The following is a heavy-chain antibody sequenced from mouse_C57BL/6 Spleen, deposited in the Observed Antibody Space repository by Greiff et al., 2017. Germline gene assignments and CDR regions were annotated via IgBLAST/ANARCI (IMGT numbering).Heavy chain of an antibody. V-gene: IGHV1-64*01. D-gene: IGHD2-2*01. Sequence: VQLQQPGAELVKPGASVKLSCKASGYTFTSYWMHWVKQRPGQGLEWIGMIHPISGSTNYNEKFKSKATLTVDKSSSTAYMQLSSLTSEDSAVYYCARGGLWLRPLDYWGQGTTLTVSS. J-gene: IGHJ2*01. CDR2: IHPISGST. CDR3: ARGGLWLRPLDY. CDR1: GYTFTSYW.